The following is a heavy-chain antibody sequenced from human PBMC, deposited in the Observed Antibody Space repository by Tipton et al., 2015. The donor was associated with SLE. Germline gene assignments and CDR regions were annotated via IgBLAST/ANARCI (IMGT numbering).Heavy chain of an antibody. D-gene: IGHD3-10*01. CDR2: INHSGST. CDR3: ARGYYGSGSFDY. CDR1: GGSFSGYY. Sequence: TLSLTCAVYGGSFSGYYWSWIRQPPGKGLEWIGEINHSGSTNYNPSLKSRVTISVDTSKNQFSLKLSSVTAADTAVYYCARGYYGSGSFDYWGQGTLVTVSS. V-gene: IGHV4-34*01. J-gene: IGHJ4*02.